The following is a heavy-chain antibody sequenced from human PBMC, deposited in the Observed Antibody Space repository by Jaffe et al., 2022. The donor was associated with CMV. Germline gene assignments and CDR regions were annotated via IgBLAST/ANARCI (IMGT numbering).Heavy chain of an antibody. J-gene: IGHJ6*02. CDR3: AKDRDSRADYGMDV. CDR1: GFTFSSYG. CDR2: ISYDGSNK. V-gene: IGHV3-30*18. Sequence: QVQLVESGGGVVQPGRSLRLSCAASGFTFSSYGMHWVRQAPGKGLEWVAVISYDGSNKYYADSVKGRFTISRDNSKNTLYLQMNSLRAEDTAVYYCAKDRDSRADYGMDVWGQGTTVTVSS.